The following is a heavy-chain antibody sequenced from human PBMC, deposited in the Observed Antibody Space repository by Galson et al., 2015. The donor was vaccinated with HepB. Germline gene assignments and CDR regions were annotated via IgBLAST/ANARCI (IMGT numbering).Heavy chain of an antibody. CDR2: ISGSGGST. J-gene: IGHJ4*02. Sequence: SLRLSCAASGFTFSSYAMSWVRQAPGKGLEWVSAISGSGGSTYYADSVKGRFTISRDNSKNTLYLQMNSLRAEDTAVYYCAKNMGEGELRSPFWFDYWGQGTLVTVSS. CDR1: GFTFSSYA. D-gene: IGHD1-26*01. V-gene: IGHV3-23*01. CDR3: AKNMGEGELRSPFWFDY.